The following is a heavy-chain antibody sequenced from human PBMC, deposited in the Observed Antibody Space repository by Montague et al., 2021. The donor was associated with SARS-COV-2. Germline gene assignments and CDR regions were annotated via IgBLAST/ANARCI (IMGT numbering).Heavy chain of an antibody. CDR1: GFSLSTSGVG. V-gene: IGHV2-5*02. Sequence: PALVKPTQTLTLTCTFSGFSLSTSGVGVGWIRQPPGKALEWLALSYWDDDKRYSTSLKTRLTITKDTSKNQVVLTMTNMDPVDTATYYCAHRHSIADAGCRDPYFDYWGQGTLVTVSS. CDR2: SYWDDDK. CDR3: AHRHSIADAGCRDPYFDY. J-gene: IGHJ4*02. D-gene: IGHD6-13*01.